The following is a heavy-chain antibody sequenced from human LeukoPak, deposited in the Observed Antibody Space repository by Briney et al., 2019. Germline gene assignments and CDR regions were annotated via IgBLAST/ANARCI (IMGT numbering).Heavy chain of an antibody. CDR1: GGTFSSYA. Sequence: SVKVSCKASGGTFSSYAISWVRQAPGQGLEWMGGIIPIFGTANYAQKFQGRVTITADKSTSTAYMELSSLRSEDTAMYYCVREYDSSGYPNDYWGQGTLVTVSS. CDR2: IIPIFGTA. V-gene: IGHV1-69*06. D-gene: IGHD3-22*01. CDR3: VREYDSSGYPNDY. J-gene: IGHJ4*02.